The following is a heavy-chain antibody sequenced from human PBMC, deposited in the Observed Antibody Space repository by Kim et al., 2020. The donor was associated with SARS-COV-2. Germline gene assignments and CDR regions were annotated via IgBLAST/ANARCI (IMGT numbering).Heavy chain of an antibody. J-gene: IGHJ3*02. CDR2: ISWNSGSI. CDR1: GFTFGDYA. V-gene: IGHV3-9*01. D-gene: IGHD3-3*01. Sequence: GGSLRLSCAASGFTFGDYAMHWVRQAPGKGLEWVSGISWNSGSIGYADSVKGRFTISRDNAKNSLYLQMNSLRAEDTALYYCAKGQDDFWSGYPANAFDIWGQGTMVTVSS. CDR3: AKGQDDFWSGYPANAFDI.